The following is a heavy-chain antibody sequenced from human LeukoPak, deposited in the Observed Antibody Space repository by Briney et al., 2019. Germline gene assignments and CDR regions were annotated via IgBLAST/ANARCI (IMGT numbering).Heavy chain of an antibody. V-gene: IGHV4-38-2*02. CDR3: DCSSTSCPFDY. CDR1: GYSISSGYY. CDR2: IYHSGST. J-gene: IGHJ4*02. Sequence: SETLSLTCTVSGYSISSGYYWGWIRQPPGKGLEWIGSIYHSGSTYYNPSLKSRVTISVDTSKNQFSLKLSSVTAADTAVYYCDCSSTSCPFDYWGQGTLVTVSS. D-gene: IGHD2-2*01.